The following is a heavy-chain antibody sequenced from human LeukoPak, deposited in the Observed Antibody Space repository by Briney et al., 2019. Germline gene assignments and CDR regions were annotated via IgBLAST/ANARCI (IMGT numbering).Heavy chain of an antibody. V-gene: IGHV1-18*01. D-gene: IGHD2-21*02. CDR3: ARDCGGDCYPGHDAFDI. CDR1: DYTFSGYG. J-gene: IGHJ3*02. CDR2: ISAYNGNT. Sequence: ASVKASCKASDYTFSGYGISWVRQAPGQGLEWMGWISAYNGNTKYAQKLQGRVTMTTDTSTSTAYMELRSLRSDDTAMYYCARDCGGDCYPGHDAFDIWGQGTMVTVSS.